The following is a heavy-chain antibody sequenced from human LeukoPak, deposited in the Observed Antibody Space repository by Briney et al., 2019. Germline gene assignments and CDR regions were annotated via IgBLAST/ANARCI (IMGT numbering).Heavy chain of an antibody. CDR3: ARDRSGDYEDY. CDR2: IYSGGST. CDR1: GYTVSSNY. D-gene: IGHD4-17*01. Sequence: GGSLRLSCAASGYTVSSNYMSWVRQAPGKGLEWVSVIYSGGSTYYADSVKGQFTISRDNSKNTLYLQMNSLRAEDTAVYYCARDRSGDYEDYWGQGTLVTVSS. J-gene: IGHJ4*02. V-gene: IGHV3-53*01.